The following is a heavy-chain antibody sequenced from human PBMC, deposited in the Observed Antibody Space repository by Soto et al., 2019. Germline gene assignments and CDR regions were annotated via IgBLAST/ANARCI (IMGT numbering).Heavy chain of an antibody. CDR2: INPYNGNT. D-gene: IGHD1-26*01. Sequence: GASVKVSCKASGYTFTSYYMHWVRQAPGQGLEWIGWINPYNGNTLNAQNLQGRVTLTTDTSTSTAYMELRSLRSDDTAIYYCARDPGAATFDYWGQGTLVTVSS. CDR3: ARDPGAATFDY. V-gene: IGHV1-18*04. J-gene: IGHJ4*01. CDR1: GYTFTSYY.